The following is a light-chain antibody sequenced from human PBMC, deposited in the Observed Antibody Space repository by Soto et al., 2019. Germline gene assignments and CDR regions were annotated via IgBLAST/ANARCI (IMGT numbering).Light chain of an antibody. V-gene: IGLV2-14*01. CDR1: SSDVGGYNS. CDR3: SSYSSSSTHVV. J-gene: IGLJ2*01. CDR2: EVS. Sequence: QSVLTQPASVSGSPGQSITISCTGTSSDVGGYNSVCWYQRHPGKAPKLMIYEVSNRPSGVSNRFSGSKSANTASLTISGLQAEDEADYYCSSYSSSSTHVVFGGGTKLTVL.